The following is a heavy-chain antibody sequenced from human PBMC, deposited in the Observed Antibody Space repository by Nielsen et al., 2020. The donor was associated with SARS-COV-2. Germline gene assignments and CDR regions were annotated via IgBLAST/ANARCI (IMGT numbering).Heavy chain of an antibody. CDR2: INHSRSA. V-gene: IGHV4-34*01. Sequence: SETLSLTCAVYGGSFSDSYWSWIRQPPGKGLEWIGEINHSRSANYNPSLKSRVTISVDTSKNQFSLKLASVTAADTAVYYCAREGVASDGSFDSWGQGILVTVSS. CDR1: GGSFSDSY. CDR3: AREGVASDGSFDS. J-gene: IGHJ4*02. D-gene: IGHD6-13*01.